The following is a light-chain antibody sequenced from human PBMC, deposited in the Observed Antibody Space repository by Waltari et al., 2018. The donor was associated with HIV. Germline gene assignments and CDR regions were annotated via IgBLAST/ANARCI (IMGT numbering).Light chain of an antibody. V-gene: IGLV2-23*02. J-gene: IGLJ1*01. CDR3: CSYAGSSTYV. CDR1: RSDVGCYNY. Sequence: QSALTQPASVSGSPGQAITISCTGTRSDVGCYNYVSWYQQHPGKAPKLMIYDVSKRPSGVSNRFSGSKSGNTASLTISGLQAEDEADYYCCSYAGSSTYVFGTGTKVTVL. CDR2: DVS.